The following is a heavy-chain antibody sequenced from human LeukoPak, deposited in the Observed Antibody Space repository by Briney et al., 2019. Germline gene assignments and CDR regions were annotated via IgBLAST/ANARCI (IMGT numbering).Heavy chain of an antibody. J-gene: IGHJ6*03. CDR1: GGSFSGYY. D-gene: IGHD3-3*01. Sequence: SETLSLTCAVYGGSFSGYYWSWIRQPPGKGLEWIGEINHSGSTNYHPSLKSRVTISVDTSKNQFSLKLSSVTAADTAVYYCARVRRFLEWYYYTDVWGKGTTVTVSS. CDR3: ARVRRFLEWYYYTDV. V-gene: IGHV4-34*01. CDR2: INHSGST.